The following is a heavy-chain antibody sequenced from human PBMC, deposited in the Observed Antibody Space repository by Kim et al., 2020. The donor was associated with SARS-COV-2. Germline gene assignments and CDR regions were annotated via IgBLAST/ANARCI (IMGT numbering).Heavy chain of an antibody. J-gene: IGHJ4*02. CDR2: IWYDGSNK. CDR1: GFTFSSYG. V-gene: IGHV3-33*01. CDR3: ARDPGVGATDLGDY. Sequence: GGSLRLSCAASGFTFSSYGMHWVRQAPGKGLEWVAVIWYDGSNKYYADSVKGRFTISRDNSKNTLYLQMNSLRAEDTAVYYCARDPGVGATDLGDYWGQGTLVTVSS. D-gene: IGHD1-26*01.